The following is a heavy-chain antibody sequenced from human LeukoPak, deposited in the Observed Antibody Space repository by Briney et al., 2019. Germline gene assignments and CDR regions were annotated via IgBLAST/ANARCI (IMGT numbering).Heavy chain of an antibody. CDR1: GGSFSGYY. CDR3: ARGGQYYYGSGMGYFDY. V-gene: IGHV4-59*10. J-gene: IGHJ4*02. CDR2: IYTSGST. D-gene: IGHD3-10*01. Sequence: SETLSLTCAVYGGSFSGYYWSWIRQPAGKGLEWIGRIYTSGSTNYNPSLKSRVTMSVDTSKNQFSLKLSSVTAADTAVYYCARGGQYYYGSGMGYFDYWGQGTLVTVSS.